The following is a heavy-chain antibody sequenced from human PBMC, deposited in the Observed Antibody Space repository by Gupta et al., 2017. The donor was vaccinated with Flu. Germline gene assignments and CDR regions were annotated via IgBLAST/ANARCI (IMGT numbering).Heavy chain of an antibody. Sequence: FTFSDYYMNWVRQAPGKGLEWVSSISDSSSYIYYADSVKGRFTISRDNAKNSLYLQMNSLRAEDTAVYYCARDNPGLIFDIWGHGTKGTVSS. CDR2: ISDSSSYI. J-gene: IGHJ3*02. CDR1: FTFSDYY. D-gene: IGHD3-16*01. CDR3: ARDNPGLIFDI. V-gene: IGHV3-21*01.